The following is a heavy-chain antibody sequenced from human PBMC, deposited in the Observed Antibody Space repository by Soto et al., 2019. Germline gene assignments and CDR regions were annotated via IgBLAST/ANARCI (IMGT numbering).Heavy chain of an antibody. CDR3: AKNQGVELVPLATVDWFDP. Sequence: GSLTLSCPPSGXIVENFAIGWVRQAGAKGLEWICSISGSGLKKYYADSVNGRFTKSRDNSKSTVYMELNNLSAEDTAVYHWAKNQGVELVPLATVDWFDPWGQGSVGTVSS. V-gene: IGHV3-23*01. CDR1: GXIVENFA. CDR2: ISGSGLKK. J-gene: IGHJ5*02. D-gene: IGHD1-26*01.